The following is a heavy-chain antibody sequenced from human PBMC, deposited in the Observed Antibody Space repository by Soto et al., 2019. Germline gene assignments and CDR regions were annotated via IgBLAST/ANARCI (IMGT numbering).Heavy chain of an antibody. V-gene: IGHV1-18*01. Sequence: ASVKVSCKASGYTFTSYGISWVRQAPGQGLEWMGWISAYNGNTNYAQKLQGRVTMTTDTSTSTAYMELRSLRSDDTAVYYCARESPNCSGTSCYVWGNWFDPWGQGTLVTVSS. J-gene: IGHJ5*02. CDR2: ISAYNGNT. CDR1: GYTFTSYG. CDR3: ARESPNCSGTSCYVWGNWFDP. D-gene: IGHD2-2*01.